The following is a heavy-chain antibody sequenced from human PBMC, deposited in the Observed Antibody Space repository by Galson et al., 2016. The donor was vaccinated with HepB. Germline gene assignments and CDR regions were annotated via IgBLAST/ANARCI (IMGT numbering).Heavy chain of an antibody. D-gene: IGHD2-21*02. V-gene: IGHV3-7*03. J-gene: IGHJ4*02. CDR1: GFTFSSNW. CDR2: IKPDGSGK. Sequence: SLRLSCAASGFTFSSNWMGWVRQSPGKGLEWVGNIKPDGSGKYYADSVKGRFTISRDNSMNTLYLQMNSLRAEDTAVYYCAKGRYCGGDCYSSDYWGQGTLVTVSS. CDR3: AKGRYCGGDCYSSDY.